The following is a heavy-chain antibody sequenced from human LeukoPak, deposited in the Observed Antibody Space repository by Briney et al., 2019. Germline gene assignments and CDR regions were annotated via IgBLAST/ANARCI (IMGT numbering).Heavy chain of an antibody. V-gene: IGHV3-30-3*01. CDR3: ARPEYYDFWSGYSRLDY. CDR2: ISSDVSNK. Sequence: GGSLRLSCAASGFTFSSYAMHWVRQAPGKGLEWVAVISSDVSNKYYADSVKGRFTISRDNSKNTLYVQMNSLRAEDTAVCYCARPEYYDFWSGYSRLDYWGQGTLVTVSS. CDR1: GFTFSSYA. J-gene: IGHJ4*02. D-gene: IGHD3-3*01.